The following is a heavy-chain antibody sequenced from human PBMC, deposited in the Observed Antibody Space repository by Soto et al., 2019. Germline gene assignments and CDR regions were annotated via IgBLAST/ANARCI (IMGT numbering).Heavy chain of an antibody. CDR1: GGSISSYY. Sequence: PSETLSLTGTVSGGSISSYYWSWIRQPPGKGLEWIGYIYYSGSTNYNPSLKSRVTISVDTSKNQFSLKLSSVTAADTAVYYCARATREYYYDSSGYYYVGHYFDYWGQGTLVTVSS. D-gene: IGHD3-22*01. CDR2: IYYSGST. V-gene: IGHV4-59*01. J-gene: IGHJ4*02. CDR3: ARATREYYYDSSGYYYVGHYFDY.